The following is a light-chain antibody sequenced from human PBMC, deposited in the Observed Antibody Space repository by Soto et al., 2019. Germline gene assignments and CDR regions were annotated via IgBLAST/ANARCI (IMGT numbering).Light chain of an antibody. V-gene: IGKV3D-15*01. CDR2: GAS. J-gene: IGKJ3*01. Sequence: IGMSQSSATLSVSPGERATLSCRASMSFGNNIAWYQEEPGQAPRLLIYGASTRATGIPARFSGSGSGTEFTLTISSLQSKDFAIYSCQQYNNWPFTFGSGTKVDIK. CDR1: MSFGNN. CDR3: QQYNNWPFT.